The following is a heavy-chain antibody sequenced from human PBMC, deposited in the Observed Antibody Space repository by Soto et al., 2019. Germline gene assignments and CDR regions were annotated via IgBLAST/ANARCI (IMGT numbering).Heavy chain of an antibody. CDR2: ISAYNGNT. J-gene: IGHJ3*02. D-gene: IGHD3-10*01. V-gene: IGHV1-18*01. CDR3: ALYGSLNPQAFDI. CDR1: GYTFTSYG. Sequence: ASVKVSCKASGYTFTSYGIIWVRQAPGQGLEWMGWISAYNGNTNYAQKLQGRVTMTRDTSTSTVYMELSSLRSEDTAVYYCALYGSLNPQAFDIWGQGTMVTVSS.